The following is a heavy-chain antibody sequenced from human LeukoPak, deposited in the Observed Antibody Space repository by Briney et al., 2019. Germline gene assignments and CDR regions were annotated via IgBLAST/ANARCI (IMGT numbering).Heavy chain of an antibody. Sequence: GGSPRLSCAASGFTFSSYSMNWVRQAPGKGLEWVSSISSSSSYIYYADSVKGRFTISRDNAKNSLYLQMNSLRAEDTAVYYCARDSGYSSGWDAFDIWGQGTMVTVSS. CDR3: ARDSGYSSGWDAFDI. D-gene: IGHD6-19*01. V-gene: IGHV3-21*01. CDR2: ISSSSSYI. CDR1: GFTFSSYS. J-gene: IGHJ3*02.